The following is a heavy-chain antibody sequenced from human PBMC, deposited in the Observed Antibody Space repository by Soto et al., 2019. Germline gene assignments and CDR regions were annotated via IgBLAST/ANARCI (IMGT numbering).Heavy chain of an antibody. J-gene: IGHJ4*02. Sequence: PGGSLRLSCAASGFTFSSYGMHWVRQAPGKGLEWVAVIWYDGSNKYYADSVKGRFTISRDNSKNTLYLQMNSLRAEDTAVYYCARWYCTNGVCYKFDYWGQGTLVTSPQ. CDR2: IWYDGSNK. D-gene: IGHD2-8*01. CDR3: ARWYCTNGVCYKFDY. V-gene: IGHV3-33*01. CDR1: GFTFSSYG.